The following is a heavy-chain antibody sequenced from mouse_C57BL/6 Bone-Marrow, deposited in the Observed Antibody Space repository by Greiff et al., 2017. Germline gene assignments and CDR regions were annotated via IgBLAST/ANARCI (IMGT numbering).Heavy chain of an antibody. Sequence: EVKLMESGGGLVKPGGSLKLSCAASGFTFSSYAMSWVRQTPEKRLEWVATISDGGSYTYYPDNVKGRFTISRDNAKNNLYLQMSHLKSEDTAMYYCARDWILRFLFDYWGQGTTLTVSS. D-gene: IGHD1-1*01. CDR3: ARDWILRFLFDY. J-gene: IGHJ2*01. CDR2: ISDGGSYT. CDR1: GFTFSSYA. V-gene: IGHV5-4*01.